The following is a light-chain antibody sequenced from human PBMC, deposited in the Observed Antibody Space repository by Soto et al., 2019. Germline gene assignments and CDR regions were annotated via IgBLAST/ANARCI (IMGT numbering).Light chain of an antibody. J-gene: IGKJ5*01. CDR3: QQYNSYSIT. CDR1: RSISSW. CDR2: DAS. Sequence: DIQMTQSPSTLSASVGDRLTITCRASRSISSWLAWYQQKPGKAPKLLIYDASSLESGVPSTFSGSGSGTEFTLTISSLQPDDFATYYCQQYNSYSITFGQGTRLEI. V-gene: IGKV1-5*01.